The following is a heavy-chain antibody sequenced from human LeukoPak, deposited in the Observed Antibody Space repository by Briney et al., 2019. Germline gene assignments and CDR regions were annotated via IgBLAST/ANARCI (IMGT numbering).Heavy chain of an antibody. CDR1: GGSFSGYY. CDR2: INHSGST. V-gene: IGHV4-34*01. D-gene: IGHD4-17*01. CDR3: ARLRTTVTYYYYYGMDV. J-gene: IGHJ6*02. Sequence: KSSETLSLTCAVYGGSFSGYYWSWIRQPPGKGLEWIGEINHSGSTNYNPSLKSRVTISVDTSKNQFSLKLSSVTAADTAVYYCARLRTTVTYYYYYGMDVWGQGTTVTVSS.